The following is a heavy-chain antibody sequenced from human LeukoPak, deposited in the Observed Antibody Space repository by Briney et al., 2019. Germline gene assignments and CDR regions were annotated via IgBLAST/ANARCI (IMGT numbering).Heavy chain of an antibody. CDR1: EFTFVRYA. J-gene: IGHJ6*03. D-gene: IGHD6-13*01. V-gene: IGHV3-48*04. CDR3: VRDPSYGSSWYYYMDV. CDR2: ISSSSFKI. Sequence: GGSLRPSCAASEFTFVRYAMNWVRQAPGKRLEWVSYISSSSFKIGYADSVKGRFTISRDNSKNSLYLQMDSLRVEDTAVYYCVRDPSYGSSWYYYMDVWGKGTTVTVSS.